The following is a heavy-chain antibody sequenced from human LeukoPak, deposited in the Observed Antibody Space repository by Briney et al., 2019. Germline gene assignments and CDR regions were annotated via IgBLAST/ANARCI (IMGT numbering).Heavy chain of an antibody. V-gene: IGHV4-39*01. CDR3: ARQIGRIAVAGRIDY. CDR1: GGSISSSSYY. Sequence: SETLSLTCTVSGGSISSSSYYRGWIRQPPGKGLEWLGSIYYSGSTYYNPSLKSRVTISVDTSKNQFSLKLSSVTAADTAVYYCARQIGRIAVAGRIDYWGQDTMVTVSS. CDR2: IYYSGST. D-gene: IGHD6-19*01. J-gene: IGHJ4*02.